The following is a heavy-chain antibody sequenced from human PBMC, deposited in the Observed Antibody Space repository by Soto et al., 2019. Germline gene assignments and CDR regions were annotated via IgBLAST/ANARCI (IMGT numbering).Heavy chain of an antibody. J-gene: IGHJ5*02. V-gene: IGHV4-4*07. CDR3: ARDQGVVVTADNWFDP. Sequence: LSLTCTISGGSITDYSWVWIRQPAGKGLEWIGRIFSSGSTNYNPSLKGRITMSLDTSKNQFSLKLNSATATDTAVCFCARDQGVVVTADNWFDPWGQGILVTVSS. D-gene: IGHD2-21*02. CDR1: GGSITDYS. CDR2: IFSSGST.